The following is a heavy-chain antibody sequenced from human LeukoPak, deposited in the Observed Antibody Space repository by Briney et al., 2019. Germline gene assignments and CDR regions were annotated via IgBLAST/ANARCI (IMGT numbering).Heavy chain of an antibody. CDR2: IIPIFGTA. J-gene: IGHJ4*02. CDR1: GGTFSSYA. V-gene: IGHV1-69*05. CDR3: ARGGRVAARPPYYFDY. D-gene: IGHD6-6*01. Sequence: SVKVSCKASGGTFSSYAISWVRQAPGQGLERMGGIIPIFGTANYAQKFQGRVTITTDESTSTAYMELSSLRSEDTAVYYCARGGRVAARPPYYFDYWGQGTLVTVSS.